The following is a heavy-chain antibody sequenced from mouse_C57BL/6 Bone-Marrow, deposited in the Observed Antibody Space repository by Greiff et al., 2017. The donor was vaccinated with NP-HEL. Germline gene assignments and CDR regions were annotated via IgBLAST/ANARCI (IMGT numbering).Heavy chain of an antibody. CDR2: INPYNGDT. Sequence: VQLQQSGPELVKPGDSVKISCKASGYSFTGYFMNWVMQSHGKSLEWIGRINPYNGDTFYNQKFKGKATLTVDKSSSTAHMELRSLTSEDSAVYYCAREGGYYYGSSLWWYFYVWGTGTTVTVSS. D-gene: IGHD1-1*01. CDR1: GYSFTGYF. CDR3: AREGGYYYGSSLWWYFYV. V-gene: IGHV1-20*01. J-gene: IGHJ1*03.